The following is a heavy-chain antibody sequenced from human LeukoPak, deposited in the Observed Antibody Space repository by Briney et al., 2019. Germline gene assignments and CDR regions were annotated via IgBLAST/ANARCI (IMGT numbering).Heavy chain of an antibody. CDR3: ARQHYYGSGTLGY. Sequence: SETLSLTCTVSGSSISSSSYYWGWIRQPPGKGLEWIGSIYYSGSTYYNPSLKGRVTISVDTSKNQFSLKLSSVTAADTAVYYCARQHYYGSGTLGYWGQGTLVTVSS. CDR2: IYYSGST. D-gene: IGHD3-10*01. V-gene: IGHV4-39*01. J-gene: IGHJ4*02. CDR1: GSSISSSSYY.